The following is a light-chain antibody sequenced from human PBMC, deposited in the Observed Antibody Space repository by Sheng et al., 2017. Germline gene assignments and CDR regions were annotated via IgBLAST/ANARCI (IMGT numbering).Light chain of an antibody. J-gene: IGKJ1*01. Sequence: EIVVTQSPGTLSVSPGERVTISCRASQSVNSNLAWYQQSPGQAPRLLIYGASTRASGIPARFSGSGSGTEFTLTVSSLQSEDFAVYYCQQYNSWPRTFGQGTE. V-gene: IGKV3-15*01. CDR3: QQYNSWPRT. CDR2: GAS. CDR1: QSVNSN.